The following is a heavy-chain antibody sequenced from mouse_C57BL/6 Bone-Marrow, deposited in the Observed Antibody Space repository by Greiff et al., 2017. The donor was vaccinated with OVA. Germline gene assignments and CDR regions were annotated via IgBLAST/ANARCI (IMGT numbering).Heavy chain of an antibody. V-gene: IGHV2-5*01. CDR3: AKKGSYYSNYYAMDY. D-gene: IGHD2-5*01. CDR2: IWRGGST. Sequence: VQGVESGPGLVQPSQSLSITCTVSGFSLTSYGVHWVRQSPGKGLEWLGVIWRGGSTDYNAAFMSRLSITKDNSKSQVFFKMNSLQADDTAIYYCAKKGSYYSNYYAMDYWGQGTSVTVSS. J-gene: IGHJ4*01. CDR1: GFSLTSYG.